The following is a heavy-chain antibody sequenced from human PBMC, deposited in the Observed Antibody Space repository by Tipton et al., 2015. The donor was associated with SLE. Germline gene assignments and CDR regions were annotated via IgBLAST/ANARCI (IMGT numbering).Heavy chain of an antibody. D-gene: IGHD5-24*01. V-gene: IGHV4-4*07. J-gene: IGHJ3*01. CDR3: AREALYLSTIPEAFHF. Sequence: LRLSCTVSGGSINSYYWSWIRQPPGKGLEWIGNIYTSGNTNYNPSLKSRVTMSLDTSKNQLSLELTSVTAADTAVYYCAREALYLSTIPEAFHFWGQGTSVTVSS. CDR2: IYTSGNT. CDR1: GGSINSYY.